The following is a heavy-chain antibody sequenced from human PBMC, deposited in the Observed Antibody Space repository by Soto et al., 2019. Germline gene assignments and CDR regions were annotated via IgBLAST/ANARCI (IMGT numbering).Heavy chain of an antibody. CDR3: AREVDYYYGMDV. CDR1: GYTFTGYY. Sequence: ASVKVSCKASGYTFTGYYMHWVRQAPGQGLEWMGWINPNSGGTNHAQKFQGWVTMTRDTSISTAYMELSRLRSDDTAVYYCAREVDYYYGMDVWGQGTTVTVSS. J-gene: IGHJ6*02. V-gene: IGHV1-2*04. D-gene: IGHD5-12*01. CDR2: INPNSGGT.